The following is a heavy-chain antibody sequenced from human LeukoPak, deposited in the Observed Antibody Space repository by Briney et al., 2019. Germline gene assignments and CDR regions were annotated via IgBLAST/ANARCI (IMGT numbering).Heavy chain of an antibody. CDR3: ARDRSSSWYDY. CDR2: ISSSGSTI. Sequence: GGSLSLSCAASGFTFSDYYMSWIRQAPGKGLEWVSYISSSGSTIYYADSVKGRFTISRDNAKNSLYLQMNSLRAEDTAVYYCARDRSSSWYDYWGQGTLVTVSS. CDR1: GFTFSDYY. D-gene: IGHD6-13*01. V-gene: IGHV3-11*01. J-gene: IGHJ4*02.